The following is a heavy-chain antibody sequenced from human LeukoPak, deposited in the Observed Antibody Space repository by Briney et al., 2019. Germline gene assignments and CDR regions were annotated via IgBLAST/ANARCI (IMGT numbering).Heavy chain of an antibody. CDR1: GGSISSYY. CDR3: ARLSSSWYQDWYFDL. J-gene: IGHJ2*01. D-gene: IGHD6-13*01. V-gene: IGHV4-4*07. CDR2: IHTSGST. Sequence: SETLSLTCTVSGGSISSYYWSWIRQPAGKGLEWIGRIHTSGSTNYNPSLKSRVIMSVDTSKNQFSLKLSSVTAADTAVYYCARLSSSWYQDWYFDLWGRGTLVTVSS.